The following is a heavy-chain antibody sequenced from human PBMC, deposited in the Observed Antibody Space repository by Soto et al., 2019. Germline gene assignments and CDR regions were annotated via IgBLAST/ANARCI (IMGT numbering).Heavy chain of an antibody. CDR2: ISGNGGST. CDR1: GLTFSSYA. J-gene: IGHJ3*02. V-gene: IGHV3-23*01. Sequence: EVLLLESGGGLVQPGGSLRLSCVGSGLTFSSYAMGWVRQAPGKGLEWVSDISGNGGSTYYADSVKGRFTISRDNSKNTLFLEMNSLRVEDTAVYYCAKTLFAIVVLGGYDIWGQGTKVTVSS. CDR3: AKTLFAIVVLGGYDI. D-gene: IGHD5-18*01.